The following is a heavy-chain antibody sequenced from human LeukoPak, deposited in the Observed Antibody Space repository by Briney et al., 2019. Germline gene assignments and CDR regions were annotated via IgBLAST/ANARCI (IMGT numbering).Heavy chain of an antibody. D-gene: IGHD2-2*01. Sequence: GGSLRLSCAASGFTFSDSAMHWVRQASGKGLEWVGRIRSKVNNYATAYAASVKGRFTISRDESKNTAYLQMNSLKTEDTAVYYCAEGLGEVIVVVPAAPTVWGQGTLVTVSS. CDR3: AEGLGEVIVVVPAAPTV. V-gene: IGHV3-73*01. CDR2: IRSKVNNYAT. CDR1: GFTFSDSA. J-gene: IGHJ4*02.